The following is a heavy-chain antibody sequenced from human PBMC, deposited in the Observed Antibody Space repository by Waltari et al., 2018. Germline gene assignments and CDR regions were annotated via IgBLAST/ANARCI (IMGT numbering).Heavy chain of an antibody. J-gene: IGHJ4*02. CDR2: VYVSGTT. CDR3: ARGGNYYDSSGYPLDY. V-gene: IGHV4-61*02. D-gene: IGHD3-22*01. CDR1: GGSISSGNYY. Sequence: QVQLQESGPGLVKPSQTLSLTCPVSGGSISSGNYYWSWIRQPAGKGLEWIGHVYVSGTTNYNPSLKSRVTISVDTSKNQFSLKLNSVTAADTAMYYCARGGNYYDSSGYPLDYWGQGTLVTVSS.